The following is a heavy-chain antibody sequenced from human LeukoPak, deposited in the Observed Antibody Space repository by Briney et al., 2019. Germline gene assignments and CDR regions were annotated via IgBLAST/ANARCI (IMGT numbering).Heavy chain of an antibody. Sequence: GGSLRLSCAASGFTFSSYAMSWVRKAPGKGLEWVSAISGSGSSTYYADSVKGRFTISRDNSKNTLYLQMNSLRAEDTALYYCAKRDGYNSNPLKDWGQGTLVTVSS. J-gene: IGHJ4*02. CDR2: ISGSGSST. CDR3: AKRDGYNSNPLKD. V-gene: IGHV3-23*01. D-gene: IGHD5-24*01. CDR1: GFTFSSYA.